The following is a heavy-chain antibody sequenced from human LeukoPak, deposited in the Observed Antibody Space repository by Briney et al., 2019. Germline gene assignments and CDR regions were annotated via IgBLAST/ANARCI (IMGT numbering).Heavy chain of an antibody. J-gene: IGHJ4*02. Sequence: SETLSLTCAVYGGSFSGYYWSWIRQPPGKGLEWIGEINHSGSTNYNPSLKSRVTISVDTSKNQFSLKLSSVTAADTAVYYCARGDCINGVCYLLRDYWGQGTLVTVSS. CDR2: INHSGST. CDR1: GGSFSGYY. CDR3: ARGDCINGVCYLLRDY. D-gene: IGHD2-8*01. V-gene: IGHV4-34*01.